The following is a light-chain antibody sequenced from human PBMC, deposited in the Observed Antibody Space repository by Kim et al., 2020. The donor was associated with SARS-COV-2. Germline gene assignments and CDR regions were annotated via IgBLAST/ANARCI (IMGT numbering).Light chain of an antibody. J-gene: IGKJ1*01. CDR3: QQYNSWLWT. V-gene: IGKV3-15*01. CDR2: GAS. Sequence: VSPGERAALSCRTSQSVSSNLAWYQQKPGQAPRLLIYGASTRATSIPARFSGSGSGTEFTLTISSLQSEDFAVYYCQQYNSWLWTFGQGTKVDIK. CDR1: QSVSSN.